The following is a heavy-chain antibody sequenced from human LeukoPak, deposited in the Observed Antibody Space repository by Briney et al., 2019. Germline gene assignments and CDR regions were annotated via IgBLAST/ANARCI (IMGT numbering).Heavy chain of an antibody. Sequence: SETLSLTCAVSGYSSSSGYYWGWIRQPPGKGLEWIGSLYHSGRIYYNPSLKSRVTISVDTSKNQFSLKLSSVTAADTAVYYCARLPWSDWYFDLWGRGTLVTVSS. J-gene: IGHJ2*01. D-gene: IGHD2-8*01. CDR3: ARLPWSDWYFDL. CDR2: LYHSGRI. CDR1: GYSSSSGYY. V-gene: IGHV4-38-2*01.